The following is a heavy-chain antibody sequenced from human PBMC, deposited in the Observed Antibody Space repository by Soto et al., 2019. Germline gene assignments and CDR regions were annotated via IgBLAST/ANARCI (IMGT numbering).Heavy chain of an antibody. Sequence: QLQLRESGPGLVKPSETLSLTCTVSGDSIRSIYYWGWLRQPPGKGREWIGSINYYGVTRYDPSLTTRVTISLDKSNNQFSLRLTSVTAADTAVYYCANYRGGTMEAFWGQGALVTVSS. CDR3: ANYRGGTMEAF. CDR2: INYYGVT. V-gene: IGHV4-39*01. CDR1: GDSIRSIYY. D-gene: IGHD1-7*01. J-gene: IGHJ4*02.